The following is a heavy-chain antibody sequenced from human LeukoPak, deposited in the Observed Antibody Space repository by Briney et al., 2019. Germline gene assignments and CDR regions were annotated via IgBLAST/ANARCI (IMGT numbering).Heavy chain of an antibody. J-gene: IGHJ3*02. CDR3: AATGGVVTGTDAFDI. V-gene: IGHV3-53*01. CDR1: GFSVSSYY. D-gene: IGHD1-14*01. Sequence: GGSLRLSCAASGFSVSSYYMSWVRQAPGKGLEWVSVIYSGGSTYYADSVKGRFTISRDNSKNTLYLQMNSLRAEDTAVYYCAATGGVVTGTDAFDIWGQGTMVTVSS. CDR2: IYSGGST.